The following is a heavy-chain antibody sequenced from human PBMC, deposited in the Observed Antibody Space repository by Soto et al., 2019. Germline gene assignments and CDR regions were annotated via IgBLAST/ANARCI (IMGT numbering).Heavy chain of an antibody. CDR2: ISGSGGST. V-gene: IGHV3-23*01. CDR1: GFTFSSYA. Sequence: GGSLRLSCAASGFTFSSYAMSWVRQAPGKGLEWVSAISGSGGSTYYADSVKGRFTISRDNSKNTLYLQMNSLRAEDTAVYYCAKTRPPYYGSGSHKLYYFDYWGQGTLVTVSS. CDR3: AKTRPPYYGSGSHKLYYFDY. D-gene: IGHD3-10*01. J-gene: IGHJ4*02.